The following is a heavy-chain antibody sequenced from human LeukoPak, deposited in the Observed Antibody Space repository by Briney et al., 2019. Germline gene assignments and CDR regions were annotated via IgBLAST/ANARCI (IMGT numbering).Heavy chain of an antibody. J-gene: IGHJ4*02. CDR3: ARDRMGDTAMVTGN. D-gene: IGHD5-18*01. CDR1: GLTLSSYR. V-gene: IGHV3-21*01. Sequence: PGGSLRLSCAASGLTLSSYRMNWARHAPGGGREWVSSISSSSSYIYYADSVKGRFTISRDNAKNSLYLQMNSLRAEDTAVYYCARDRMGDTAMVTGNWGQGTLVTVSS. CDR2: ISSSSSYI.